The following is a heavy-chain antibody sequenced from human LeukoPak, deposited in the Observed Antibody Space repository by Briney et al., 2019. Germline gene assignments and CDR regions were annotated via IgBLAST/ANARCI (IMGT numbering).Heavy chain of an antibody. J-gene: IGHJ6*03. Sequence: ASVKVSCKASGVTFSNFAISWVRQATGQGLEWMGWMNPNSGNTGYAQKFQGRVTMTRNTSISTAYMELSSLRSEDTAVYYCARLYGSGSYYYYYYMDVWGKGTTVTISS. CDR1: GVTFSNFA. CDR3: ARLYGSGSYYYYYYMDV. CDR2: MNPNSGNT. D-gene: IGHD3-10*01. V-gene: IGHV1-8*02.